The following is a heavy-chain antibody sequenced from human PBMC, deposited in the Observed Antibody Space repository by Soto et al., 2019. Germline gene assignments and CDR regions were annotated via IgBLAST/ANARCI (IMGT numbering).Heavy chain of an antibody. CDR1: GYTFTSYA. Sequence: ASVKVSCKASGYTFTSYAMHWVRQAPGQRLEWMGWINAGNGNTKYSQKFQGRVTITRDTSASTAYMELSSLRSEDTAVYYCARSPSVGERYHFWSGSLXDWGQGTVVTVSS. J-gene: IGHJ4*02. V-gene: IGHV1-3*01. CDR2: INAGNGNT. D-gene: IGHD3-3*01. CDR3: ARSPSVGERYHFWSGSLXD.